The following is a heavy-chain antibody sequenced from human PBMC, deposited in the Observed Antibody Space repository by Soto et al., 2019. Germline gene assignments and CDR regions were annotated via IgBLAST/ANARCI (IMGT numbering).Heavy chain of an antibody. CDR3: ARGVSGSYYEGQPYYYYYMDV. Sequence: QVQLVQSGAEVKKPGASVKVSCKASGYTFTSYYMHWVRQAPGPGLEWMGIINPSGGSTSYAQKFQGRVTMTRDTSTSTVYMELSSLRSEDTAVYYCARGVSGSYYEGQPYYYYYMDVWGKGTTVTVSS. J-gene: IGHJ6*03. V-gene: IGHV1-46*03. CDR2: INPSGGST. CDR1: GYTFTSYY. D-gene: IGHD3-10*01.